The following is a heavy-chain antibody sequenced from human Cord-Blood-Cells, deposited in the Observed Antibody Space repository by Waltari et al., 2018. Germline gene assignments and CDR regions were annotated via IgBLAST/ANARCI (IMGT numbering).Heavy chain of an antibody. J-gene: IGHJ2*01. CDR2: IIPIFGTA. Sequence: QVQLVQSGAEVKKPGSSVKVSCKASGGTFSSYAISWVRQAPGQGLEWMGGIIPIFGTANYAQKFQGRGTITADKSTSTAYRELSSLRSEDTAVYYCARVEGGAARPNWYFDLWGRGTLVTVSS. D-gene: IGHD6-6*01. CDR3: ARVEGGAARPNWYFDL. V-gene: IGHV1-69*06. CDR1: GGTFSSYA.